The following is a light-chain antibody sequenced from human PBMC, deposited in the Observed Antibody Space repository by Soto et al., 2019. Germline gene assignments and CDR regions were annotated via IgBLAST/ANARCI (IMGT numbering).Light chain of an antibody. CDR2: KAC. V-gene: IGKV1-5*03. Sequence: DIQMTQSPSTLSGSVGDRVTITCRASQTSSSWLAWYQQKPGKAPKLLIYKACTLKSGVPSRFSGSGSGTEFTLTISSLQPDDFATYYCQQYNSYSEAFGQGTKVELK. CDR1: QTSSSW. J-gene: IGKJ1*01. CDR3: QQYNSYSEA.